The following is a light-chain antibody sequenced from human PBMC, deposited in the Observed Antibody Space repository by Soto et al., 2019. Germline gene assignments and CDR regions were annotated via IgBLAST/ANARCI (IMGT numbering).Light chain of an antibody. CDR2: GIS. CDR1: QSLVHSDGNTY. CDR3: MQGTQFPRT. V-gene: IGKV2-24*01. J-gene: IGKJ1*01. Sequence: DIVLTQTPLSSPVTLGQPASISCRSSQSLVHSDGNTYLSWLHQRPGQPPRLLIYGISNRFSGVPDRFSGRGAGTDFTLKISKVEAEEVGIYFCMQGTQFPRTFGQGTKVEIK.